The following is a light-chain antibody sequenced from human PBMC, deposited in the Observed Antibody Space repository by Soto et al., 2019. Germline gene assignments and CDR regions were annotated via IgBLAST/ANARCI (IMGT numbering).Light chain of an antibody. J-gene: IGLJ1*01. Sequence: QSALTQPPSASGSPGQSVTISCTGSSSNIGAGYEAHWYQQVPGTAPKLLIYENNNRPSGVPDRFSGSKSGTSASLAITGLQAEDEAEYYCQSYDSSLSGYVFGPGTKVTVL. CDR2: ENN. CDR1: SSNIGAGYE. V-gene: IGLV1-40*01. CDR3: QSYDSSLSGYV.